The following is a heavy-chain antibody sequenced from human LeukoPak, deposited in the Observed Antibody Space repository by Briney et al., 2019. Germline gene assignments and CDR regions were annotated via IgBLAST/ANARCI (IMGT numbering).Heavy chain of an antibody. Sequence: AGSLRLSSAASAFTLSSYGMHWVRQAPGKGLEWVAVISYDGSNKYYADSVKGRFTISRDNSKNTLYLQMNSLRAEDTAVYYCARGQQGWDYFDYWGQGTLVTVSS. D-gene: IGHD6-19*01. CDR3: ARGQQGWDYFDY. CDR2: ISYDGSNK. CDR1: AFTLSSYG. J-gene: IGHJ4*02. V-gene: IGHV3-30*03.